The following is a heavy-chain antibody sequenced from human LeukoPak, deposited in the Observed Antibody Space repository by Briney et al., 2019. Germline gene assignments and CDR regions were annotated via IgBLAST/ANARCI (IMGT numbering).Heavy chain of an antibody. CDR1: GGSFSGYY. D-gene: IGHD6-13*01. CDR3: ARGRGSSSWFMGPKYNWFDP. V-gene: IGHV4-34*01. CDR2: INHSGST. Sequence: SETLSLTCAVYGGSFSGYYWSWIRQPPGKGLEWIGEINHSGSTNYNPSPKSRVTISVDTSKNQFSLKLSSMTAADTAVYHCARGRGSSSWFMGPKYNWFDPWGQGTLVTVSS. J-gene: IGHJ5*02.